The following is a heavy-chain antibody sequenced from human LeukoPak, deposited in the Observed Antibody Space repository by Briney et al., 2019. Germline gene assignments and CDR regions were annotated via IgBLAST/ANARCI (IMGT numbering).Heavy chain of an antibody. Sequence: PGGSLRLSCAASGFIFSSYAMSWVRQAPGKGLEWVSAISGSGGSTYYADSVKGRFTISRDNSKNTLYLQMNSLRAEDTAVYYCAKSVTHDYGDYRTYYYYGMDVWGQGTTVTVSS. V-gene: IGHV3-23*01. CDR3: AKSVTHDYGDYRTYYYYGMDV. J-gene: IGHJ6*02. D-gene: IGHD4-17*01. CDR1: GFIFSSYA. CDR2: ISGSGGST.